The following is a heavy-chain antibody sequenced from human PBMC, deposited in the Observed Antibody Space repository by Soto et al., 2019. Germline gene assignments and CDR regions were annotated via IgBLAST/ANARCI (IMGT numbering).Heavy chain of an antibody. CDR2: ISYDGSNK. V-gene: IGHV3-30*18. CDR3: AKGPGGSGSYHLDY. J-gene: IGHJ4*02. Sequence: GGSLRLSCAASGFTFSSYGMHWVRQAPGKGLEWVAVISYDGSNKYYADSVKGRFTISRDNSKNTLYLQMNSLRAEDTAVYYCAKGPGGSGSYHLDYWGQGTLVTVSS. CDR1: GFTFSSYG. D-gene: IGHD6-19*01.